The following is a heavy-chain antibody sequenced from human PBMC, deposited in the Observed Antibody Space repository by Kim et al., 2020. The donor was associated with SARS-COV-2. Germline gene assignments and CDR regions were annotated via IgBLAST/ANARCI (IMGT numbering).Heavy chain of an antibody. J-gene: IGHJ4*02. CDR3: ARTFSQHSYGLFLF. D-gene: IGHD5-18*01. V-gene: IGHV4-39*07. Sequence: NPSLTSLVTISVDTSKNQFSLKLSSVTAADTAVYYCARTFSQHSYGLFLFWGQGTLVTVSS.